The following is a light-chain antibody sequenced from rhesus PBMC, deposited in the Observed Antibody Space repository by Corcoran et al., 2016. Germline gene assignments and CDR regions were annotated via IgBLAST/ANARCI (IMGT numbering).Light chain of an antibody. V-gene: IGLV2-13*03. CDR3: CSHATSDIHI. CDR2: DVS. J-gene: IGLJ1*01. CDR1: TSDIGAYDR. Sequence: QAAPTQSPSVSGSPGQSVTISCSGTTSDIGAYDRVSWYQQHPGKAPKLLIYDVSKRPSGVSARFSGFKSGSTASLTISGLQAGVDADYYCCSHATSDIHIFGVGTRLTVL.